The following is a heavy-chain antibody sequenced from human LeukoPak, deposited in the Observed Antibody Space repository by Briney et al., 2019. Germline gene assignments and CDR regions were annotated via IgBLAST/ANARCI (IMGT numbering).Heavy chain of an antibody. CDR2: ISYDGSNK. D-gene: IGHD2-15*01. CDR3: AKDPIAVSTTGY. CDR1: GFTFSSYG. J-gene: IGHJ4*02. Sequence: GGSLRLSCAASGFTFSSYGMHWVRQAPGKGLEWVAVISYDGSNKYYADSVKGRFTISRDNSKNTLYLQMNSLRAEDTAVYYCAKDPIAVSTTGYWGQGTLVTVSS. V-gene: IGHV3-30*18.